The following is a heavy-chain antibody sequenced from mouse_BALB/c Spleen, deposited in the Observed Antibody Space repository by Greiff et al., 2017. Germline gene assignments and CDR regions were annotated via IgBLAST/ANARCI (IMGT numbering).Heavy chain of an antibody. J-gene: IGHJ2*01. CDR2: INPSTGYT. Sequence: QVQLQQSGAELAKPGASVKMSCKASGYTFTSYWMHWVKQRPGQGLEWIGYINPSTGYTEYNQKFKDKATLTADKSSSTAYMQLSSLTSEDSAVYYCARSLTGVLYFDYWGQGTTRTVSS. CDR1: GYTFTSYW. CDR3: ARSLTGVLYFDY. D-gene: IGHD4-1*01. V-gene: IGHV1-7*01.